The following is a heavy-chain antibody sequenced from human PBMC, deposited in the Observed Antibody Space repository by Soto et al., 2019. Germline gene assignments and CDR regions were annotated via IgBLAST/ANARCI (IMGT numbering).Heavy chain of an antibody. D-gene: IGHD2-15*01. CDR3: AKRTCSGGNCHDGAFDM. CDR1: GFTFNNYA. Sequence: GGSLRLSCAASGFTFNNYAMTWVRQAPGKGLECVSGISGGGGGTFYADSVKGRFTISRDNSKNTLYLQMNSLRAEDTALYYCAKRTCSGGNCHDGAFDMWGQGTMVTVSS. CDR2: ISGGGGGT. J-gene: IGHJ3*02. V-gene: IGHV3-23*01.